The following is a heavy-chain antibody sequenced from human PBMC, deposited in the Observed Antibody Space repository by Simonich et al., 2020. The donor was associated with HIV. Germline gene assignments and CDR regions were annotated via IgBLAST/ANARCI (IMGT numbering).Heavy chain of an antibody. CDR3: AKDKGAYYGSGSPVY. D-gene: IGHD3-10*01. V-gene: IGHV3-9*01. Sequence: EVQLVESGGGLVQPGRSLRLSCAASGFTFDDYAMHWVRQAPGKRLGWVSGVSWNSGSIGYADSVKGRFTISRDNAKNSLYLQMNSLRAEDTALYYCAKDKGAYYGSGSPVYWGQGTLVTVSS. J-gene: IGHJ4*02. CDR2: VSWNSGSI. CDR1: GFTFDDYA.